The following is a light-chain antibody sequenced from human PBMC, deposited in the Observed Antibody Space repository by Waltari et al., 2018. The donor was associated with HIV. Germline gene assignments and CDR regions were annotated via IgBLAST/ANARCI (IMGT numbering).Light chain of an antibody. J-gene: IGLJ2*01. Sequence: QSALTQPASVSGSPGQSITISCTGTNSDIGGFDYVSWYPQYPGSAPKLIIFEVTNRPSGISDRFAASKSGTTASLTSSGLQAEDAADYYCSSYTRSTTLVFGGGTKVTVL. V-gene: IGLV2-14*01. CDR3: SSYTRSTTLV. CDR1: NSDIGGFDY. CDR2: EVT.